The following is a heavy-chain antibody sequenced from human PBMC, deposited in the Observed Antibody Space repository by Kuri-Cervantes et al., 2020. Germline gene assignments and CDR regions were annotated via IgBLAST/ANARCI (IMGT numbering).Heavy chain of an antibody. CDR1: GYTFTSYG. Sequence: ASVKVSCKASGYTFTSYGISWVRQAPGQGLEWMGWISPYNGNTNYAQKLQGRVTMTTDTSTRTANMELRGLRFDDTAVYYCARGADIVVVPATPDYYYYGLDVWGQGTTVTVSS. V-gene: IGHV1-18*01. D-gene: IGHD2-2*01. CDR2: ISPYNGNT. CDR3: ARGADIVVVPATPDYYYYGLDV. J-gene: IGHJ6*02.